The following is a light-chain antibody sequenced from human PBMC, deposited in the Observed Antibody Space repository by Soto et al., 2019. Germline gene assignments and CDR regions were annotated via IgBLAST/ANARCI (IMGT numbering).Light chain of an antibody. V-gene: IGKV3-20*01. Sequence: EIVLTQSPGTLSLSPGERATLSCRASQSVSSSYLAWYQQKPGQAPRLLIYGASSRATGIPDRFSGSGSGTDFTLTISRLETEDFAVYYCQHQTFGQGTKLEIK. CDR2: GAS. J-gene: IGKJ2*01. CDR3: QHQT. CDR1: QSVSSSY.